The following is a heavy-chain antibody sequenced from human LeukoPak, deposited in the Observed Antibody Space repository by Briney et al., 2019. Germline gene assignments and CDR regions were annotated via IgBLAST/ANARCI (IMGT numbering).Heavy chain of an antibody. CDR2: IYYSGST. D-gene: IGHD6-13*01. CDR1: GDSISSYY. J-gene: IGHJ4*02. V-gene: IGHV4-59*08. Sequence: SETLSLTCTVSGDSISSYYWSWIRQPPGKGLEWIGYIYYSGSTNYNPSLKSRVTISVDTSKNQFSLKLSSVTAADTAVYYCASSIAAAGTTQFDYWGQGTLVTVSS. CDR3: ASSIAAAGTTQFDY.